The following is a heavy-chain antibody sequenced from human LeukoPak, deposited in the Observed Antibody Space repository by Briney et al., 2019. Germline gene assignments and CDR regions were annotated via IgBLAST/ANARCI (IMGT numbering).Heavy chain of an antibody. CDR1: GYTFTSYA. V-gene: IGHV1-3*02. CDR2: SNAGNGNT. CDR3: ARDGPGRAFDI. Sequence: ASVKVPCKASGYTFTSYAMHWVRQAPGQRLEWMGWSNAGNGNTKYSQEFQGRVTITRDTSASTAYMELSSLRSEDMAVYFCARDGPGRAFDIWGQGTMVTVSS. J-gene: IGHJ3*02.